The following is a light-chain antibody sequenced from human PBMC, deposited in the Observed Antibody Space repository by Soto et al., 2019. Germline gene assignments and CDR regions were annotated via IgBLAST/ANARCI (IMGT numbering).Light chain of an antibody. CDR2: DAS. J-gene: IGKJ5*01. Sequence: IVLTQSPNTLSLSRVERATLSLSAGQNIGPSLVWSQQKPGQSTRLLIYDASHRATGVPARFSGSGSGTDFTLTISGLEPEDFAVYYCQQRSVWPITFGQGTRLEIK. CDR3: QQRSVWPIT. CDR1: QNIGPS. V-gene: IGKV3-11*01.